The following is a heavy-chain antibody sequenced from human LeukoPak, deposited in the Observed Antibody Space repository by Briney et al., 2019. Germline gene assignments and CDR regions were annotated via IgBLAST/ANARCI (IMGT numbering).Heavy chain of an antibody. CDR1: GFTFSSHS. D-gene: IGHD4-17*01. Sequence: GGSLRLSCAASGFTFSSHSMNWVRQAPGKGLEWVSYISSRSTTIYYADSVKGRFTISRDNAKNSLYLQMNSLRAEDTAVYFCARVMPADGDYLDYWGQGTLVTVSS. V-gene: IGHV3-48*01. CDR3: ARVMPADGDYLDY. J-gene: IGHJ4*02. CDR2: ISSRSTTI.